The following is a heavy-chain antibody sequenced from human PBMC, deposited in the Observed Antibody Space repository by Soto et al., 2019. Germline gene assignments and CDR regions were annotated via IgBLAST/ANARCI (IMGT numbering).Heavy chain of an antibody. CDR2: INHSGST. V-gene: IGHV4-34*01. Sequence: SETLSLTCAVYGGSFSGYYWSWIRQPPGKGLEWIGEINHSGSTNYNPSLKSRVTISVDTSKNQFSLKLSSVTAADTAVYYCAGSYYDFWSGPRGGMDVWGQGTTVTVSS. D-gene: IGHD3-3*01. J-gene: IGHJ6*02. CDR1: GGSFSGYY. CDR3: AGSYYDFWSGPRGGMDV.